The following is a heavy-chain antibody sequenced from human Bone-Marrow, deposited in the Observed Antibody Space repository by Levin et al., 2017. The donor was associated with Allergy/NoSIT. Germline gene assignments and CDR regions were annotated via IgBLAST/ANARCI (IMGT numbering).Heavy chain of an antibody. Sequence: GSLRLSCAASGFSVSKYYMSWVRQAPGKGLEWVSAFYSGGSTYYADSVKGRFTISRDNSNNMLYLQMNSLRAEDTAVYYCMREYDYWGQGTLVTVSS. CDR3: MREYDY. V-gene: IGHV3-53*01. J-gene: IGHJ4*02. CDR2: FYSGGST. CDR1: GFSVSKYY.